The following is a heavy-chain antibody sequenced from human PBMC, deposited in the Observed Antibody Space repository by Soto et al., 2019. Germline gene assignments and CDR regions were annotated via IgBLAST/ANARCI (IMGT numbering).Heavy chain of an antibody. CDR3: ARDGRFLEGFSMDV. Sequence: QVQLVQSGAEVKKPGSSVKVSCKASGGTFNSYAISWVRQAPGQGLEWMGGIIPIFGTANYAQKFQGRVTITADESTSTAYMELSSLRSEDTAVYYCARDGRFLEGFSMDVWGQGTTVTVSS. CDR1: GGTFNSYA. D-gene: IGHD3-3*01. CDR2: IIPIFGTA. J-gene: IGHJ6*02. V-gene: IGHV1-69*01.